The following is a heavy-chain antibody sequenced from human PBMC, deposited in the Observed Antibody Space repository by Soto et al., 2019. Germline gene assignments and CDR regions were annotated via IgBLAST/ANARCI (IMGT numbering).Heavy chain of an antibody. CDR1: GGSISSSSYY. J-gene: IGHJ5*02. CDR3: ARHLHTLLGAAAGITTFEAGFDP. CDR2: IYYSGST. Sequence: QLQLQESGPGLVKPSETLSLTCTVSGGSISSSSYYWGWIRQPPGKGLEWIGSIYYSGSTYYNPSLKSRVTISVDTSKNQFSLKLSSVTAADTAVYYCARHLHTLLGAAAGITTFEAGFDPWGQGTLVTVSS. V-gene: IGHV4-39*01. D-gene: IGHD6-13*01.